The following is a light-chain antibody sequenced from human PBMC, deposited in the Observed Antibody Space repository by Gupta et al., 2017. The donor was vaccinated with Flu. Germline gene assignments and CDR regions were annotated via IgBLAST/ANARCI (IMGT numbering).Light chain of an antibody. CDR2: EVS. V-gene: IGKV2D-29*02. CDR3: MQPNNTPLT. J-gene: IGKJ2*01. CDR1: QSVFHSDGKTY. Sequence: PGQPAFISRNLDQSVFHSDGKTYLDWYLQKTGQSPKLLIYEVSNRLSGVPDRFSGSGSGTHFTLTIRRLQAEDVGVYYCMQPNNTPLTIGEGTKMDIK.